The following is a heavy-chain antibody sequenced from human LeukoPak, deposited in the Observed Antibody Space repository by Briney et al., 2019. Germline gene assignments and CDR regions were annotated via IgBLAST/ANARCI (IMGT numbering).Heavy chain of an antibody. CDR3: ARETYYYGSGSSYNWFDP. D-gene: IGHD3-10*01. J-gene: IGHJ5*02. Sequence: SETLSLTCTVSGGSISSYYWSWIRQPPGKGLEWIGYIYFSGSTHYNPSLKSRVTISVDTSKNQFSLKLTSVTAADTAVYYCARETYYYGSGSSYNWFDPWGQGTLVTVSS. CDR1: GGSISSYY. CDR2: IYFSGST. V-gene: IGHV4-59*01.